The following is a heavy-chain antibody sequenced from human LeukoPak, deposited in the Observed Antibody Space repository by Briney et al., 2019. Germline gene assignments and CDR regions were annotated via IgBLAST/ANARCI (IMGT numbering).Heavy chain of an antibody. Sequence: SGGSLRLSCAASGFTFSSYEMNWVRQAPGKGLEWVSVIYSGGSTYYADSVKGRFTISRDNSKNTLYLQMNSLRAEDTAVYYCARKGSGPTYWGQGTLVTVSS. CDR2: IYSGGST. V-gene: IGHV3-66*01. CDR3: ARKGSGPTY. CDR1: GFTFSSYE. D-gene: IGHD6-25*01. J-gene: IGHJ4*02.